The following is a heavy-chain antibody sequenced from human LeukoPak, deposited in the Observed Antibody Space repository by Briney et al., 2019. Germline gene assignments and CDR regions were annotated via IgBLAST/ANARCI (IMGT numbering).Heavy chain of an antibody. CDR2: IIPIFGTA. CDR3: ARAQWFGELLFKSVGYYFDY. V-gene: IGHV1-69*06. CDR1: GGTFSSYA. D-gene: IGHD3-10*01. J-gene: IGHJ4*02. Sequence: ASVKVSCKASGGTFSSYAISWVRQAPGQGLEWMGGIIPIFGTANYAQKFQGRVTITADKSTSTAYMELSSLRSEDTAVYYCARAQWFGELLFKSVGYYFDYWGQGTLVTVSS.